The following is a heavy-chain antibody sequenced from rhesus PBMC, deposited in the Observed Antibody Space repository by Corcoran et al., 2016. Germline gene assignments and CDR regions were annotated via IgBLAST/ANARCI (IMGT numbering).Heavy chain of an antibody. CDR3: ARTSLVKGYFDL. D-gene: IGHD3-16*01. J-gene: IGHJ2*01. Sequence: QVKLQQWGEGLVKTSETLSRPCAVYGGSIRGYFYWSWLRPPTGKGLEGIGYIYGNSASTNYNPSLKNRVTISKDTSKHQFSLKLSSVTAADTAVYYCARTSLVKGYFDLWGPGTPITISS. V-gene: IGHV4-73*01. CDR1: GGSIRGYFY. CDR2: IYGNSAST.